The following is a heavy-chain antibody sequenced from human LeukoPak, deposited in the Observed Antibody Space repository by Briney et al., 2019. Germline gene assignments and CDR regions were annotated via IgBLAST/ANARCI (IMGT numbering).Heavy chain of an antibody. CDR3: ARPLFTSGYPIYY. V-gene: IGHV1-18*01. CDR2: ISVYTGNT. Sequence: ASVKVSCKASGYTFTSYGITWVRQAPGQGLEWMGWISVYTGNTNYAQKLQGRVTMTTDTSTTTAYMELKSLRSDDTAVYYCARPLFTSGYPIYYWGLGTLVTVSS. CDR1: GYTFTSYG. D-gene: IGHD3-22*01. J-gene: IGHJ4*02.